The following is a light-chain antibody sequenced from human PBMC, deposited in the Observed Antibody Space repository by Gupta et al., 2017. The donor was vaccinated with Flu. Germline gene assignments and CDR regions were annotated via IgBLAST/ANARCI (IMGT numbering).Light chain of an antibody. J-gene: IGLJ1*01. Sequence: QSVLTQPPSVSEAPRQTVILSSSGSSSNIGNNAVNWYQQFPGKAPKLLIYYDDLLPSGVSDRFSGSKSGTSASLAISGLQSEDEADYYCATWDDSLNVYVFGTGTKVTVL. CDR1: SSNIGNNA. CDR2: YDD. CDR3: ATWDDSLNVYV. V-gene: IGLV1-36*01.